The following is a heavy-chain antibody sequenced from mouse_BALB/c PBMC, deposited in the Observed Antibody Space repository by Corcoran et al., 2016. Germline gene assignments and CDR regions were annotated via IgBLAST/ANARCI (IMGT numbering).Heavy chain of an antibody. J-gene: IGHJ4*01. D-gene: IGHD2-10*02. CDR3: ARRYGNYYAMDY. CDR1: GYTFTNYG. V-gene: IGHV9-3*02. Sequence: QIQLVQSGPELKKPGETVKISCKASGYTFTNYGMNWVKQAPGKGLKWMGWINTNTGEPTYAEELKGRFAFSLETSASTAYLQINNLKNEDTATYFCARRYGNYYAMDYWGQGTSVTVSS. CDR2: INTNTGEP.